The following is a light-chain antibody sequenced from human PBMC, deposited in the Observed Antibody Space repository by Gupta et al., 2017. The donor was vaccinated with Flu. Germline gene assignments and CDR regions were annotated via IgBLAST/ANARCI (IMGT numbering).Light chain of an antibody. CDR2: STN. CDR1: SGSVYTSYY. V-gene: IGLV8-61*01. CDR3: VRHRGTGIWV. Sequence: QTVVTQEPSVSVSPGGTVTLTCGLNSGSVYTSYYPSWYQQTPGQAPRPLIYSTNTRSAGVPDRFSGSIGGNTAALTITGAQADEESDYYCVRHRGTGIWVFGGGTKLTVL. J-gene: IGLJ3*02.